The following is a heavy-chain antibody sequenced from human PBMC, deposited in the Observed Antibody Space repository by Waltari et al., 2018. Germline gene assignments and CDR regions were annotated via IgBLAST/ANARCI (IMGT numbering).Heavy chain of an antibody. CDR2: FKDARGWT. V-gene: IGHV3-23*01. J-gene: IGHJ4*02. D-gene: IGHD6-6*01. CDR1: GFTFSTYA. Sequence: EVQVLESGGGLVQPGGSLRLSCAASGFTFSTYAMGGVRQAPGEGLDVLSAFKDARGWTSHADAVRGRFTISRDNSKNILYLQMNDLRVEDTAIYYCAKYANPSSYLDYWGQGTLVTVSS. CDR3: AKYANPSSYLDY.